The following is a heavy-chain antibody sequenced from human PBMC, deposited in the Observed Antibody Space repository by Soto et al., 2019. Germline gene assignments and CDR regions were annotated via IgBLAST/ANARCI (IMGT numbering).Heavy chain of an antibody. CDR3: TRGPRPISTGTGAY. CDR2: IYNDGSYT. D-gene: IGHD3-10*01. Sequence: GGSLRLSCAASGFIFKMYWMHWVRQSPGKGLVWTSRIYNDGSYTDYADSVKGRFTISRDNVNDTLYLQMNNLRAEDSGLYYCTRGPRPISTGTGAYWGQGTQVTVSS. CDR1: GFIFKMYW. V-gene: IGHV3-74*01. J-gene: IGHJ4*02.